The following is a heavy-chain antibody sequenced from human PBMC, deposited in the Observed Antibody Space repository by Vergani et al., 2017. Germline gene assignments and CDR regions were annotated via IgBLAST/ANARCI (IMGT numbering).Heavy chain of an antibody. CDR2: INAGNGNT. D-gene: IGHD3-9*01. J-gene: IGHJ4*02. CDR3: ARGSPLYYDILTGYKHYVDY. V-gene: IGHV1-3*01. Sequence: QVQLVQSGAEVKKPGSSVKVSCKASGGTFSSYAISWVRQAPGQGLEWMGWINAGNGNTKYSQKFQGRVTSTRDTSASTAYMELSSLRSEDTAVYYCARGSPLYYDILTGYKHYVDYWGQGTLVTVSS. CDR1: GGTFSSYA.